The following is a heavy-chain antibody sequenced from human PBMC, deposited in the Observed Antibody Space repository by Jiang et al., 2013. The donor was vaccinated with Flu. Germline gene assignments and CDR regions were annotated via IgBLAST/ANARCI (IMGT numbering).Heavy chain of an antibody. V-gene: IGHV4-34*01. J-gene: IGHJ5*02. Sequence: LLKPSETLSLTCAVYGGSFSGYYWSWIRQPPGKGLEWIGEINHSGSTNYNPSLKSRVTISVDTSKNQFSLKLSSVTAADTAVYYCARHAVTTVRVVNWFDPWGQGTLVTVSS. CDR2: INHSGST. CDR1: GGSFSGYY. D-gene: IGHD4-17*01. CDR3: ARHAVTTVRVVNWFDP.